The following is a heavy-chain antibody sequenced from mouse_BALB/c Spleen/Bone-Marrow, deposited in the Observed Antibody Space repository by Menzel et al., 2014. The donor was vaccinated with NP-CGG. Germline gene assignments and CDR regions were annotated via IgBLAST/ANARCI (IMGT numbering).Heavy chain of an antibody. D-gene: IGHD1-1*01. V-gene: IGHV1-14*01. J-gene: IGHJ3*01. CDR1: GYTFASYV. CDR3: GRDYYGSTSFAY. Sequence: VQLQQSGPELVKPGTSVKMSCKASGYTFASYVMHWVKQKPGQGLEWIGYINPYNDGIKYNEKFKGKATLTSDKSSSTAYMELSSLTSEDSAVYLCGRDYYGSTSFAYWGQGTLVTVSA. CDR2: INPYNDGI.